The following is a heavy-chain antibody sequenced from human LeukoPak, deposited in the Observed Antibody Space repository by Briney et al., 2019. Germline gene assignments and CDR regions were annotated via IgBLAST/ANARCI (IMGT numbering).Heavy chain of an antibody. V-gene: IGHV4-39*07. Sequence: PSETLSLTCTVSGGSISSSSYYWGWIRQPPAKGLEWIAEISHSGTTHYNPSLKSRVTISVDTSKNQFSPKLTSVTAADTAVYYCVRYGDYWGQGTLVTVSS. D-gene: IGHD5-18*01. CDR2: ISHSGTT. CDR1: GGSISSSSYY. CDR3: VRYGDY. J-gene: IGHJ4*02.